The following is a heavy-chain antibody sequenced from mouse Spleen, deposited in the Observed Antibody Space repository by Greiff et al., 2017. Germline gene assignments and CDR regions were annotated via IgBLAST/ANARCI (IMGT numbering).Heavy chain of an antibody. J-gene: IGHJ4*01. V-gene: IGHV2-9-1*01. CDR2: IWTGGGT. D-gene: IGHD1-1*01. Sequence: VQLQESGPGLVAPSQSLSITCTVSGFSLTSYAISWVRQPPGKGLEWLGVIWTGGGTNYNSALKSRLSISKDNSKSQVFLKMNSLQTDDTARYYCARNYYGSSYGWDYAMDYWGQGTSVTVSS. CDR1: GFSLTSYA. CDR3: ARNYYGSSYGWDYAMDY.